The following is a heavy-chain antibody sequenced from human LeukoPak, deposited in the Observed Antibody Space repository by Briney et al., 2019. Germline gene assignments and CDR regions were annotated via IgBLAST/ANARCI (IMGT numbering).Heavy chain of an antibody. D-gene: IGHD6-6*01. V-gene: IGHV4-59*01. CDR1: GGSISSYY. J-gene: IGHJ4*02. Sequence: SETLSLTCTVSGGSISSYYWSWIRQPPGKGLEWIGYIYYSGSTNYNPSLKSRVTISVDTSKNQFSLKLSSVTAADTAVYYCARAEADSVARLYYFDYWGQGTLVTVSS. CDR2: IYYSGST. CDR3: ARAEADSVARLYYFDY.